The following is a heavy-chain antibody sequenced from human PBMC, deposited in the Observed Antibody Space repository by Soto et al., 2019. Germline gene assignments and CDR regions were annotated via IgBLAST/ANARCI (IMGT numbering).Heavy chain of an antibody. CDR1: GGSISSYY. J-gene: IGHJ6*02. D-gene: IGHD3-10*01. V-gene: IGHV4-59*01. Sequence: ETLSLTCTVSGGSISSYYWSWSRQPPGKGLEWIGYIYYSGSTNYNPSLKSRVTISVDTSKNQFSLKLSSVTAADTAVYYCARGDPLLWFGEKVYYGMDVWGQGTTVTVSS. CDR2: IYYSGST. CDR3: ARGDPLLWFGEKVYYGMDV.